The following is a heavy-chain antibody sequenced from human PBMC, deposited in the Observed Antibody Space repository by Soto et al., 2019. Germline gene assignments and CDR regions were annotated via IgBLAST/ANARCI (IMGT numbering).Heavy chain of an antibody. CDR3: ARTYNHNWFDP. CDR1: GGSISSYY. V-gene: IGHV4-59*08. J-gene: IGHJ5*02. Sequence: SETLSLTCTVSGGSISSYYWSWIRQPPGKGLEWIGYIYYSGSTNYNPSLKSRVTISVDTSKNQFSLKLSSVTAADTAVYYCARTYNHNWFDPWGQGTLVTVSS. D-gene: IGHD1-1*01. CDR2: IYYSGST.